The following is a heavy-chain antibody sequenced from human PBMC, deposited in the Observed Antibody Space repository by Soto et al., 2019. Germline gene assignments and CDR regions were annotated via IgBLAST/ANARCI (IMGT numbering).Heavy chain of an antibody. CDR3: ALRSMAVVPEY. Sequence: PSETLSLTCTVSGGSISSSSYYWGWTRQPPGKGLEWIGSIYYSGSTYYNPSLKSRVTISVDTSKNQFSLKLSSMTAADTAVYYCALRSMAVVPEYWGQGTLVTVSS. V-gene: IGHV4-39*07. D-gene: IGHD3-22*01. J-gene: IGHJ4*02. CDR2: IYYSGST. CDR1: GGSISSSSYY.